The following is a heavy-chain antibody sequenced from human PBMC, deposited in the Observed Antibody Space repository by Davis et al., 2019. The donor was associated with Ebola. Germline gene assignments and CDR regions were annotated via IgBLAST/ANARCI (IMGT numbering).Heavy chain of an antibody. D-gene: IGHD4-23*01. CDR2: IYDNGDT. CDR3: ARSYGGTSAISFDS. V-gene: IGHV4-30-2*01. CDR1: GVSIGSGGYS. J-gene: IGHJ4*02. Sequence: SETLSFTCAVSGVSIGSGGYSWSWVRQPPAKGPEWIGYIYDNGDTYYSPSLKSRVTISLDRSKNHFSLKLSSVTAADTAVYYCARSYGGTSAISFDSWGQGTLVTVSS.